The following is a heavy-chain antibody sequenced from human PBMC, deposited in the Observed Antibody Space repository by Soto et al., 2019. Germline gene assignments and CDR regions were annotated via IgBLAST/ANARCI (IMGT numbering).Heavy chain of an antibody. D-gene: IGHD2-2*01. CDR1: GFTFSSYG. V-gene: IGHV3-30*18. CDR3: AKTDIVVVPAAPRGIGY. J-gene: IGHJ4*02. CDR2: ISYDGSNK. Sequence: QVQLVESGGGVVQPGRSLRLSCAASGFTFSSYGMHWVRQAPGKGLEWVAVISYDGSNKYYADSVKGRFTISRDNSKNTLYLQMNILRAEDTAVYYCAKTDIVVVPAAPRGIGYWGQGTLVTVSS.